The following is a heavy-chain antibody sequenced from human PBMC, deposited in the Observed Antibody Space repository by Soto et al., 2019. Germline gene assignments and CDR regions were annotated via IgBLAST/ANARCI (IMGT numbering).Heavy chain of an antibody. CDR1: GFTFSSYG. CDR2: IWYDGSNK. J-gene: IGHJ6*02. CDR3: ARVLPYASGFYGMDV. V-gene: IGHV3-33*01. D-gene: IGHD6-19*01. Sequence: GGSLRLSCAASGFTFSSYGMHWVRQAPGKGLEWVAVIWYDGSNKFYAESVKGRSTISRDNSKNTLYLQMYSLRAEDTAVYYCARVLPYASGFYGMDVWGQGTTVTVS.